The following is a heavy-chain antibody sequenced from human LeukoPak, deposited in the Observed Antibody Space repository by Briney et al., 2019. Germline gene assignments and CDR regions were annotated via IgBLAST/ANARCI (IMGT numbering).Heavy chain of an antibody. V-gene: IGHV1-8*01. CDR1: GYTFTSYD. J-gene: IGHJ4*02. Sequence: ASVKVSCKASGYTFTSYDINWVRQATGQGLEWMGWMNPNSDNTGYAQKFQGRVTMTKNTSISTAYMELSSLRSEDTAVYYCARARYYYDSSGPCYDYWGQGTLVTVSS. D-gene: IGHD3-22*01. CDR2: MNPNSDNT. CDR3: ARARYYYDSSGPCYDY.